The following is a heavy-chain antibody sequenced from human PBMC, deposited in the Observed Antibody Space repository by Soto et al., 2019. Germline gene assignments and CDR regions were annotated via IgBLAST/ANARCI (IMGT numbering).Heavy chain of an antibody. J-gene: IGHJ6*02. V-gene: IGHV1-2*04. CDR3: ARXRTFSGYRGAYYYGMDV. Sequence: ASVKVSCKASGYTFTGYYMHWVRQAPGQGLEWMGWINPNSGGTNYAQKFQGWVTMTRDTSISTAYMELSRLRSDDTAVYYCARXRTFSGYRGAYYYGMDVWGQGTTVTVSS. CDR1: GYTFTGYY. CDR2: INPNSGGT. D-gene: IGHD3-10*01.